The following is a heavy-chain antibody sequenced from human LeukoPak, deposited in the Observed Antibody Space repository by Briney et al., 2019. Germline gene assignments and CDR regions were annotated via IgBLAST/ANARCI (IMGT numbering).Heavy chain of an antibody. CDR1: GFTFSSYN. V-gene: IGHV3-21*01. CDR2: ITSGSSYI. Sequence: GGSLRLSCAASGFTFSSYNMNWVRQAPGQGLEWVSSITSGSSYIYYADSVKGRFTISRDNAKSSLYLQMNSLRAEDTAVYYCARDPCSGSYGAYYYYYMDVWGKGTTVTISS. J-gene: IGHJ6*03. CDR3: ARDPCSGSYGAYYYYYMDV. D-gene: IGHD1-26*01.